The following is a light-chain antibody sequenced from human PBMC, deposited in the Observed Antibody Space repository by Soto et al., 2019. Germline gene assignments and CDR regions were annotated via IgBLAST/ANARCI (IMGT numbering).Light chain of an antibody. CDR1: QSITNY. V-gene: IGKV1-39*01. Sequence: DIQMTQSPSFLSASVGDRVTITCRASQSITNYLNWYQHKPGKAPKLLIYSASTLQSGVPSRFSGSGSGTYFTLTISSLQPVDFATYFCQQSHIIPFTFGPGTSVDIE. CDR2: SAS. J-gene: IGKJ3*01. CDR3: QQSHIIPFT.